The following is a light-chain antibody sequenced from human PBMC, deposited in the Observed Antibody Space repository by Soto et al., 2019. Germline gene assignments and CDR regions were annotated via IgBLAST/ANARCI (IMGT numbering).Light chain of an antibody. V-gene: IGKV3-20*01. CDR1: QSVSSSY. J-gene: IGKJ4*01. CDR3: QQYGSSLFT. CDR2: GAS. Sequence: EIVLTQSPGTLSLSPGERATLSCRASQSVSSSYLAWYQQKPGQAPRLLIYGASSRATGIPDRFSGSGSGTDFTLTISRLKPEDFAVYYCQQYGSSLFTFGGGTKVEIK.